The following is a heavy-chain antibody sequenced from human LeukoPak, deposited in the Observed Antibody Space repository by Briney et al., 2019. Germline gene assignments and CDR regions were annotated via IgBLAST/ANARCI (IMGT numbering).Heavy chain of an antibody. CDR3: ARETGYYDSSGYYYVTYFDY. CDR1: GGSISSYY. J-gene: IGHJ4*02. D-gene: IGHD3-22*01. V-gene: IGHV4-59*01. CDR2: IYYSGST. Sequence: SETLSLTCTVSGGSISSYYWSWIRQPPGKGLEWIGYIYYSGSTNYNPSLKSRVTISVDTSKNQFSLKLSSVTAADTAVYYCARETGYYDSSGYYYVTYFDYWGQGTLVTVSS.